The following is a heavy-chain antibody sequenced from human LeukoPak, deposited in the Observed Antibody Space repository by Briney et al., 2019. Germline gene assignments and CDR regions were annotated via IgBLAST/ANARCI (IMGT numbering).Heavy chain of an antibody. D-gene: IGHD3-16*01. V-gene: IGHV4-59*01. CDR1: GGSISSYY. CDR2: ISYSASS. Sequence: SETLSLTCSVSGGSISSYYWSWIRQPPGKGLEWLGYISYSASSNYNPSLKSRVSISVDTSKNKFSLKLNSVTAADTAVYYCARGGGYYYMDVWGKGPTVTVSS. J-gene: IGHJ6*03. CDR3: ARGGGYYYMDV.